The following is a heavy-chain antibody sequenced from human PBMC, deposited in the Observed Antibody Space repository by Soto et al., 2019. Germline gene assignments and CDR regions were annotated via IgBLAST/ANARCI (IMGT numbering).Heavy chain of an antibody. CDR3: ARWGTAMIPYGMDV. J-gene: IGHJ6*02. CDR2: IIPIFGTA. V-gene: IGHV1-69*13. D-gene: IGHD5-18*01. Sequence: ASVKVSCKASGGTFSSYAISWVRQAPGQGLEWMGGIIPIFGTANYAQKLQGRVTITADESTSTAYMELSSLRSEDTAVYYCARWGTAMIPYGMDVWGQGTTVTVSS. CDR1: GGTFSSYA.